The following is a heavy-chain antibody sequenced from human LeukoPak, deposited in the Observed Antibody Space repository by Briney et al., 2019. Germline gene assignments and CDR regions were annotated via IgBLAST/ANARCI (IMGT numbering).Heavy chain of an antibody. J-gene: IGHJ4*02. CDR3: ARARTLNYFDSSGYYFDY. Sequence: SETLSLTCTVSGGSISSYSWSWIRQPPGKGLEWIGFIYYSGTTNYNPSLRSRVSISVDTSRNQFSLKLTSVTAADTAVYYCARARTLNYFDSSGYYFDYWGQGTLVTVSS. V-gene: IGHV4-59*01. D-gene: IGHD3-22*01. CDR2: IYYSGTT. CDR1: GGSISSYS.